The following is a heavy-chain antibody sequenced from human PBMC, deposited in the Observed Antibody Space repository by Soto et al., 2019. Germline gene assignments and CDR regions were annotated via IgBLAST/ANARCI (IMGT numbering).Heavy chain of an antibody. Sequence: SETLSLTCTVSGGSISSGGYYWSWIRQHPGKGLEWIGYIYYSGSTYYNPSFKSRVTISVDTSKNQFSLKLSSVTAADTAVYYCARDLADSSGFYGMDVWGQGTTVTVSS. V-gene: IGHV4-31*03. CDR3: ARDLADSSGFYGMDV. D-gene: IGHD3-22*01. J-gene: IGHJ6*02. CDR2: IYYSGST. CDR1: GGSISSGGYY.